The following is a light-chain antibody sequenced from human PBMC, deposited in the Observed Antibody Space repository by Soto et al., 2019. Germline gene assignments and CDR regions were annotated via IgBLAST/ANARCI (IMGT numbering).Light chain of an antibody. CDR3: SSYAGSNNWV. V-gene: IGLV2-8*01. CDR1: SSDVGGYNY. CDR2: EVS. J-gene: IGLJ3*02. Sequence: QSALTQPPSASGSPGQSVTISCTGTSSDVGGYNYVSWYQQHPGKAPKLMIYEVSKRPPRVPDRFSGSKSGNTASLTVSGLQAEDEADYYCSSYAGSNNWVFGGGTKVTVL.